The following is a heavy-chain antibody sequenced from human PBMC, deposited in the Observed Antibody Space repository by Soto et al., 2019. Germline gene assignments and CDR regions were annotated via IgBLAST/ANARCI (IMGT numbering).Heavy chain of an antibody. V-gene: IGHV1-18*01. J-gene: IGHJ6*02. D-gene: IGHD3-16*01. CDR2: ISPYTSNT. Sequence: ASVKVSCKASGYIFVNYGIAWVRQAPGQGLEWMGWISPYTSNTHSATKVQGRLTMTTDTSTSTAYMDLGSLTSDDTAVYYCVMVDNYVTPTPQDVWGQ. CDR3: VMVDNYVTPTPQDV. CDR1: GYIFVNYG.